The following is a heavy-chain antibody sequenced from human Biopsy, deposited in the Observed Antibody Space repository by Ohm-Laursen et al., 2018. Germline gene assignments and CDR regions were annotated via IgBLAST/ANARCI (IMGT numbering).Heavy chain of an antibody. V-gene: IGHV1-2*02. CDR2: VNPNSGAT. CDR3: ARDRMVTIITLVRADTFDI. D-gene: IGHD3-10*01. J-gene: IGHJ3*02. Sequence: ASVKVSCKVSGYTFTDYSLHWVRQAPGQGLEWMGWVNPNSGATNYVQKFQGRVTMTSDTSISTAYIELRRLISDDTAVYFCARDRMVTIITLVRADTFDIWGQGTLVSVSS. CDR1: GYTFTDYS.